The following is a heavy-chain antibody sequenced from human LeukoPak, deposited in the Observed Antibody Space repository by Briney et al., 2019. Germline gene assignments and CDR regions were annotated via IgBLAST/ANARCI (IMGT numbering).Heavy chain of an antibody. J-gene: IGHJ3*02. D-gene: IGHD6-13*01. CDR1: GFTFSSYW. V-gene: IGHV3-7*01. Sequence: PGGSLRLSCAASGFTFSSYWMSWVRQAPGKGLEWVANIKQDGSEKYYVDSVKGRFTISRDSAKNSLYLQMNSLRAEDTAVYYCARVSGSSWYGAFDIWGQGTMVTGSS. CDR3: ARVSGSSWYGAFDI. CDR2: IKQDGSEK.